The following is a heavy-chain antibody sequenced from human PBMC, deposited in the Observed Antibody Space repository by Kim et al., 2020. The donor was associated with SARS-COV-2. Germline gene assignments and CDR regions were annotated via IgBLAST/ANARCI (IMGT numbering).Heavy chain of an antibody. D-gene: IGHD6-13*01. V-gene: IGHV4-39*01. J-gene: IGHJ5*02. CDR3: ARRFGWPYISRLTYWFDP. CDR1: GGSISSSSYY. CDR2: IYYSGST. Sequence: SETLSLTCTVSGGSISSSSYYWGWIRQPPGKGLEWIGSIYYSGSTYYNPSLKSRVTISVDTSKNQFSLKLSSVTAADTAVYYCARRFGWPYISRLTYWFDPWGQGTLVTVSS.